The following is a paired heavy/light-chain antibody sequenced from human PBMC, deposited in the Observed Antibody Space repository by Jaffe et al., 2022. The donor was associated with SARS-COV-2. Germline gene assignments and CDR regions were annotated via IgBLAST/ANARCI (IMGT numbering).Light chain of an antibody. CDR3: QQSYNFPRT. CDR2: AAS. V-gene: IGKV1-39*01. Sequence: DIQMTQSPSSLSASVGDRVTIACRASQNIGIYLNWYQQEPGKAPKLLIYAASTLQSGVPSRFSGGGSGTDFTLTISSLQPEDSATYYCQQSYNFPRTFGQGTKVEV. J-gene: IGKJ1*01. CDR1: QNIGIY.
Heavy chain of an antibody. D-gene: IGHD3-3*01. CDR2: ARNRAHSYTA. CDR3: GRGCPDLPNWNGYCAFDV. J-gene: IGHJ3*01. CDR1: GFTFSDHY. Sequence: EVHLVESGGGLVQPGGSLRLSCVASGFTFSDHYMDWVRQAPGKGLEWVGRARNRAHSYTAEHAASVKGRFTVLRDDSRNSLYLQMNRLQTEDTAVYYCGRGCPDLPNWNGYCAFDVWGQGALVTVSS. V-gene: IGHV3-72*01.